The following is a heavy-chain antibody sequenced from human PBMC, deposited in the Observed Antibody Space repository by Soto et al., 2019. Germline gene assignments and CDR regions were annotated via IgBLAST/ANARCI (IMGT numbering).Heavy chain of an antibody. J-gene: IGHJ5*02. CDR1: GGSISSGGYY. CDR3: ARAHCTNGVCYWFDP. V-gene: IGHV4-31*03. CDR2: IYYSGST. Sequence: QVQLQESGPGLVKPSQTLSLTCTVSGGSISSGGYYWSWIRQHPGKGLEWIGYIYYSGSTYYNPSLKSRVTISVVTSKNQFSLKLSSVTAADTAVYYCARAHCTNGVCYWFDPWGQGTLVTVSS. D-gene: IGHD2-8*01.